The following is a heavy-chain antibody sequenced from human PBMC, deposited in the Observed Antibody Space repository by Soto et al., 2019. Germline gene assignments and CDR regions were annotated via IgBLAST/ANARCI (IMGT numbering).Heavy chain of an antibody. Sequence: QVQLQQWGAGLLKPSETLSLTCAVYGGSFSGYYWSWIRQPPGKGLEWIGEINHSGSTNYNPSLKSRVNISVDTSKHRFSLKLSSVTAADTAVYYCARDRRLITMVRGVSLWFDPWGQGTLVTVSS. V-gene: IGHV4-34*01. CDR1: GGSFSGYY. J-gene: IGHJ5*02. CDR2: INHSGST. CDR3: ARDRRLITMVRGVSLWFDP. D-gene: IGHD3-10*01.